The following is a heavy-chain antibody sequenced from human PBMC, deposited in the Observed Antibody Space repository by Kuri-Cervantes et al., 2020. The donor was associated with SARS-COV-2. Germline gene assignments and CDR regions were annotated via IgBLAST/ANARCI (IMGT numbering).Heavy chain of an antibody. D-gene: IGHD2-21*01. Sequence: GESLKTSCVASGFNFSTTDMHWVRQAPGKGLEWVTFISSVGKNKKCMASGKGRFTISRDNSQNTLHLQMKSLRDEDTAIYYWAKDRAGVHDFWGQGTLVTVSS. CDR3: AKDRAGVHDF. CDR2: ISSVGKNK. CDR1: GFNFSTTD. V-gene: IGHV3-30*18. J-gene: IGHJ4*02.